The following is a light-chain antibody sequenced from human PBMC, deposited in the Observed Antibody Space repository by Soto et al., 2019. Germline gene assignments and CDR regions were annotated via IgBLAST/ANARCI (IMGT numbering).Light chain of an antibody. J-gene: IGKJ5*01. CDR2: AAS. CDR1: QPISIY. V-gene: IGKV1-39*01. Sequence: DIQMTQSPSSLSAAVGDRVTITCRTSQPISIYLNWYQQRPGKAXKLLIYAASYLQSGVPSRFSGSGSGTDFTLTISGLQHEDYAIYYCQQSYDTLSITFGQGTRLEI. CDR3: QQSYDTLSIT.